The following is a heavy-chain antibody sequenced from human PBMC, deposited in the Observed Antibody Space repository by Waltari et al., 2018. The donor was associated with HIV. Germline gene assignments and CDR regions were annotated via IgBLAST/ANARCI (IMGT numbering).Heavy chain of an antibody. CDR1: GFTFSTYE. V-gene: IGHV3-48*03. CDR3: ARGMWDGYKGKYLQY. D-gene: IGHD5-12*01. J-gene: IGHJ1*01. Sequence: EVLLVEFGGVLVQPAGSLELSCAALGFTFSTYEINWVHPAQGKGLEWLSYISSSSSTIYYADSVKGRFTISRDNARNSLYLQMNSLRVEDTAVYYCARGMWDGYKGKYLQYWGQGTLVTVSS. CDR2: ISSSSSTI.